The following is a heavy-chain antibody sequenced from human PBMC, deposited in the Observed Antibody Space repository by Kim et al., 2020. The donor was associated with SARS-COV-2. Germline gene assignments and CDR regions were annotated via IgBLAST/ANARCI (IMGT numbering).Heavy chain of an antibody. Sequence: ASVKVSCKASGYTFTSYGISWVRQAPGQGLEWMGWISAYNGNTNYAQKLQGRVTMTTDTSTSTAYMELRSLRSDDTAVYYCARDGSHAPHYYYYGMDVWGQGTTVTVSS. CDR3: ARDGSHAPHYYYYGMDV. CDR1: GYTFTSYG. V-gene: IGHV1-18*01. CDR2: ISAYNGNT. D-gene: IGHD6-13*01. J-gene: IGHJ6*02.